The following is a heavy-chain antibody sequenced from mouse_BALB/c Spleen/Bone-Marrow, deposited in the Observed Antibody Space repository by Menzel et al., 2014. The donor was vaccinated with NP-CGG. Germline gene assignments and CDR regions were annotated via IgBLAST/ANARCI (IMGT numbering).Heavy chain of an antibody. Sequence: VQLKHSGAELVKPGASVKLSCTASGFNIKDTYMHWVKQRPEQGLEWIGRIDPANGNTKYDPKFQGKATITADTSSNTAYLQLSSLSSEDTAVYYCARLVLFAYWGQGTLVTVSA. V-gene: IGHV14-3*02. CDR1: GFNIKDTY. CDR3: ARLVLFAY. J-gene: IGHJ3*01. CDR2: IDPANGNT.